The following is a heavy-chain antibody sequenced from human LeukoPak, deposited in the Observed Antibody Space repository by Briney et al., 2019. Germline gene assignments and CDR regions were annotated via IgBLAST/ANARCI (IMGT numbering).Heavy chain of an antibody. CDR1: GFTFSSSA. J-gene: IGHJ4*02. D-gene: IGHD3-10*01. V-gene: IGHV3-23*01. Sequence: PGGSLRLSCAASGFTFSSSAMSWVRQAPGKGLEWVSAISNNGGYTYYADSVQGRFTISRDNSKSTLCLQMNSLRAEDTAVYYCARAHGRITRDAYFDYWGQGTLVTVSS. CDR2: ISNNGGYT. CDR3: ARAHGRITRDAYFDY.